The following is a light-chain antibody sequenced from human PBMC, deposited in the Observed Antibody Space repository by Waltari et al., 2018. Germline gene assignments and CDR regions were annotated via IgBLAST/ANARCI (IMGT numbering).Light chain of an antibody. J-gene: IGLJ2*01. V-gene: IGLV2-23*02. Sequence: QSALTQPASVSGSPGQSITISCTGTRSDVGRYNLVPWYQQHPGKAPKPMIYEVSTRPSGVSNRFSGSKSGNTASLTISGLQAEDEADYYCCSYAGSSTFVFGGGTKLTVL. CDR3: CSYAGSSTFV. CDR1: RSDVGRYNL. CDR2: EVS.